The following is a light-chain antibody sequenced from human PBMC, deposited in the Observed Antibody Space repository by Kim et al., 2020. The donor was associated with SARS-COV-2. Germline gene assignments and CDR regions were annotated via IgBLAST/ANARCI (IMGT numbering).Light chain of an antibody. CDR3: SSYSSSSPHV. CDR2: DVT. CDR1: SSDVGAYNY. J-gene: IGLJ1*01. V-gene: IGLV2-14*03. Sequence: QSALTQPASVSGSPGQSVTISCAGTSSDVGAYNYVSWYQQHPGKAPKLMIYDVTNQPSGVSNRFSGSKSGNTASLSISGLQAEDEADYYCSSYSSSSPHVFGTGTKVTVL.